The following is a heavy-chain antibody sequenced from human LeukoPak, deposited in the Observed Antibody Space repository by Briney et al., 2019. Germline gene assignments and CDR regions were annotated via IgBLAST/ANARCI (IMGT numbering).Heavy chain of an antibody. D-gene: IGHD3-9*01. CDR2: LDPSDSYT. Sequence: GESLMISCKGSGYSFTSYWISWGRQLPGQCLAWLGRLDPSDSYTNYSPSFQRHVTISADKSISTAYLQWSSLKASDTAMYYCARTGYYPNDYWGQGTLVTVSS. CDR1: GYSFTSYW. V-gene: IGHV5-10-1*01. J-gene: IGHJ4*02. CDR3: ARTGYYPNDY.